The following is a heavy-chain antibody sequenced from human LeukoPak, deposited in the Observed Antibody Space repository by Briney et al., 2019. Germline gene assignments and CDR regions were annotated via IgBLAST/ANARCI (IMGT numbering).Heavy chain of an antibody. J-gene: IGHJ4*02. CDR3: ARVFRQRPYYYDSSGYYGH. CDR1: GFTFSSYS. CDR2: ITSSSSYI. V-gene: IGHV3-21*01. Sequence: GGSLRLSCAASGFTFSSYSMNWVRQAPGKGLEWVSSITSSSSYIYQADSVKGRFTISRDNAKNSLYLQVNSLRAEDTAVYYCARVFRQRPYYYDSSGYYGHWGQGTLVTVSS. D-gene: IGHD3-22*01.